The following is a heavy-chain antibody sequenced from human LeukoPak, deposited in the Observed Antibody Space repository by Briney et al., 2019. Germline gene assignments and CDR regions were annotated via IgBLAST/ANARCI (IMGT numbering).Heavy chain of an antibody. V-gene: IGHV4-61*02. Sequence: SETLSLTCTVSGGSISSGSYYWSWIRQPAGKGLEWIGRIYTSGSTNYNPSLKSRVTISVDTSKNQFSLKLSSVTAADTAVYYCARDEYSSSLGAFDIWGQGTMVTVSS. CDR2: IYTSGST. J-gene: IGHJ3*02. D-gene: IGHD6-6*01. CDR1: GGSISSGSYY. CDR3: ARDEYSSSLGAFDI.